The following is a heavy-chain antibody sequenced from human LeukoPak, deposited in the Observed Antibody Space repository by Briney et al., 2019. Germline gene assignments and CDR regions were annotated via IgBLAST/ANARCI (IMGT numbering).Heavy chain of an antibody. D-gene: IGHD1-1*01. J-gene: IGHJ4*02. CDR2: ISGYNDNA. CDR1: GYLFTNYG. Sequence: GASVKVSCTASGYLFTNYGISWVRPAPGQGLEWVGWISGYNDNAHYAQKLQGRVTMTRETSTSTVYMELRSLSSDDTAIYYCARDGNDVMDYWGQGTQVTVSS. V-gene: IGHV1-18*01. CDR3: ARDGNDVMDY.